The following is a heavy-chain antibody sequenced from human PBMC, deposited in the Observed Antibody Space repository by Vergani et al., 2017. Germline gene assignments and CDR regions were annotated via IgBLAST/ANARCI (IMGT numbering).Heavy chain of an antibody. V-gene: IGHV4-4*03. D-gene: IGHD2-2*02. J-gene: IGHJ4*02. Sequence: QVQLHESGPGLVKPPGTLSLTRAVSVDSIISNNCWTWVRQPPGKGREWIGEICHTVDTKYSPSLKSRVTVSVDASRNLFSLRLNSVTAADTAVYYCATIGYRRWGYYFDYWGQGILVTVSS. CDR3: ATIGYRRWGYYFDY. CDR1: VDSIISNNC. CDR2: ICHTVDT.